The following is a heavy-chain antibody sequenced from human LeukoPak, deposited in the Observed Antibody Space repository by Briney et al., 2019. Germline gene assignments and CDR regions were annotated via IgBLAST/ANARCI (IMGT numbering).Heavy chain of an antibody. CDR2: IYYTGST. D-gene: IGHD5-18*01. Sequence: SETLSLTCTVSGGSISSYYWSWIRQPPGKGLEWIGYIYYTGSTNYNPSLKSRVTISVDTSKNQFSLKLSSVTAADTAVYYCAGRYSYGYVGYWGQGTLVTVSS. CDR1: GGSISSYY. V-gene: IGHV4-59*01. J-gene: IGHJ4*02. CDR3: AGRYSYGYVGY.